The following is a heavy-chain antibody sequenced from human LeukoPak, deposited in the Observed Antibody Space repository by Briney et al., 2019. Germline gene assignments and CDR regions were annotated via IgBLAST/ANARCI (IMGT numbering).Heavy chain of an antibody. D-gene: IGHD4-17*01. CDR3: ARDPTTVTKGFDI. Sequence: SETLSLTCTVSGGSISSRSYSWGWIRQPPGKGLEWIGSMYYTGNTDYNPSLKSRLTMSVDTSKNQFSLKLSSVTAADTAVYFCARDPTTVTKGFDIWGQGTLVTVSS. J-gene: IGHJ3*02. CDR1: GGSISSRSYS. V-gene: IGHV4-39*07. CDR2: MYYTGNT.